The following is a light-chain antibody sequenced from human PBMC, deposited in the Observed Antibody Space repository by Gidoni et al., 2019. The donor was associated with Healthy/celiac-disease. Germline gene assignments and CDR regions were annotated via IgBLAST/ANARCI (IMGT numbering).Light chain of an antibody. V-gene: IGKV3-20*01. Sequence: EMVMTQSQGTLSLSPGERATLSCRASQSVSSSYLAWYQQTPGQAPRLLIYGSSRRATGIPGMFSGSASGTDFTLTISRLEPDAFAVYYCQQYGSSSTFGQGTKLEIK. CDR2: GSS. J-gene: IGKJ2*01. CDR1: QSVSSSY. CDR3: QQYGSSST.